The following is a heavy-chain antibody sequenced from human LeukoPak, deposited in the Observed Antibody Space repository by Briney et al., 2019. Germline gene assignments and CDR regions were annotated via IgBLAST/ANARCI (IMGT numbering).Heavy chain of an antibody. V-gene: IGHV4-59*12. CDR2: IYYSGST. CDR3: ASVPAAIDYYYYMDV. D-gene: IGHD2-2*02. CDR1: GGSISSYY. Sequence: PSETLSLTCTVPGGSISSYYWSWIRQPPGKGLEWIGYIYYSGSTNYSPSLKSRVTISVDTSKNQFSLKLSSVTAADTAVYYCASVPAAIDYYYYMDVWGKGTTVTVSS. J-gene: IGHJ6*03.